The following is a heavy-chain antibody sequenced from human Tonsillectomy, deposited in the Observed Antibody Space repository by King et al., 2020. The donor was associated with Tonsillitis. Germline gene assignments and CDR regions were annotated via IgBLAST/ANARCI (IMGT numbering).Heavy chain of an antibody. J-gene: IGHJ4*02. Sequence: EVQLVESGGGLVQPGGSLRLSCAVSGFTFGSYWMSWVRQAPGKGLEWVANIKQDGSEKYYVDSVKGRFTISRDNAKNSLYLQMNSLRADDTAVYFCARMGGKQSAAGVWGQGTLVTVSS. D-gene: IGHD6-13*01. CDR1: GFTFGSYW. V-gene: IGHV3-7*01. CDR2: IKQDGSEK. CDR3: ARMGGKQSAAGV.